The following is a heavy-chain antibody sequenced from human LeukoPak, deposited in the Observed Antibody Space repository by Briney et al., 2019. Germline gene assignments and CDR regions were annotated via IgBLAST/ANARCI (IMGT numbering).Heavy chain of an antibody. D-gene: IGHD3-10*01. CDR3: ARRFGI. J-gene: IGHJ3*02. CDR1: GASISGDSISNYY. V-gene: IGHV4-61*01. Sequence: SETLSLTCTVSGASISGDSISNYYWSWIRQPPGEGLEWIGYIYNSGTTNYNPSLKSRVTISIDTSKNQFSLKLRSVTAADTAVYYCARRFGIWGQGTMVTVSS. CDR2: IYNSGTT.